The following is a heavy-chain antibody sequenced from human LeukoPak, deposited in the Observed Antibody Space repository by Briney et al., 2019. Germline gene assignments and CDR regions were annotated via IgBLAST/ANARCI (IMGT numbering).Heavy chain of an antibody. Sequence: SETLSLTCTVSGGSIGSDYWTWIRQPPGKGLEYIGYIHYTGGTNYNPSLKSRVTISVDTSKNQFSLKLSSVTAADTAVYFCAKYGNSGWVIDNWGQGTLVTVSS. CDR1: GGSIGSDY. CDR2: IHYTGGT. D-gene: IGHD6-19*01. CDR3: AKYGNSGWVIDN. V-gene: IGHV4-59*08. J-gene: IGHJ4*02.